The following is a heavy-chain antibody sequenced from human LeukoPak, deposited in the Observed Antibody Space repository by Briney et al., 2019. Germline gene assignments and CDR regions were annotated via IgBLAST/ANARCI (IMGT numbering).Heavy chain of an antibody. J-gene: IGHJ6*03. CDR1: GFTFSSYW. V-gene: IGHV3-7*01. D-gene: IGHD6-6*01. CDR2: IKEDGGEG. Sequence: GGSLRLSCAASGFTFSSYWMTWVRQAPGKGLEWVANIKEDGGEGYYVDSVKGRFTVSRDNAKNSLYLQLTSLRAEDTAVYYCARGHSSSSKYYYYYMDVWGKGTTVTVSS. CDR3: ARGHSSSSKYYYYYMDV.